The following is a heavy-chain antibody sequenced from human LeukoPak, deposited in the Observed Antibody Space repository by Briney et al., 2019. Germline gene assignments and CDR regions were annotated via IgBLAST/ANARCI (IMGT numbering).Heavy chain of an antibody. CDR2: IYPGDSDT. V-gene: IGHV5-51*01. CDR3: ARRLYGDYLDY. J-gene: IGHJ4*02. D-gene: IGHD4-17*01. Sequence: GESVKISCKGSGYSFTTFWIGWVRQMPGKGLEWMGIIYPGDSDTRYSPSFQGQVTISADKSISTAYLQWSSLKASDTAMYYCARRLYGDYLDYWGQGTLVTVSS. CDR1: GYSFTTFW.